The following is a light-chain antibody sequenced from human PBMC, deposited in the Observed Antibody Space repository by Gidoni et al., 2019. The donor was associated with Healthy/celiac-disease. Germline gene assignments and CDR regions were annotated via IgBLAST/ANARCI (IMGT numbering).Light chain of an antibody. V-gene: IGKV1D-13*01. Sequence: AIQLTQSPSSLSASVGDRATITCRASQGISSALAWYQQRPGKAPKLLIYDASSLASGVPSRFSGSGSGTDFTLTITSLQPEDFATYYCQLFNNYPPYTFGQGTKLEIK. CDR1: QGISSA. J-gene: IGKJ2*01. CDR3: QLFNNYPPYT. CDR2: DAS.